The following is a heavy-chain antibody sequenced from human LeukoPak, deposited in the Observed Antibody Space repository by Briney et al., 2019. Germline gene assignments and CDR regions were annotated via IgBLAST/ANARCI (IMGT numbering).Heavy chain of an antibody. CDR2: IRSKESTFAT. CDR1: GFIFSDSA. J-gene: IGHJ4*02. CDR3: TRNAELERRGEFDY. D-gene: IGHD1-1*01. V-gene: IGHV3-73*01. Sequence: GGSLRLSCAASGFIFSDSAVHWVRQASGKGLEWVGRIRSKESTFATAYAASVKGRFTISRDDSRNTAYLQMNRLKTEDPAVYYCTRNAELERRGEFDYWGQGTLVTVSS.